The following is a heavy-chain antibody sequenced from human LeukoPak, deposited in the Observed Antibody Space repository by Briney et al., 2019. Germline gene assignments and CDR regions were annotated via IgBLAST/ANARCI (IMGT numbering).Heavy chain of an antibody. CDR3: ARASAAGTTIFDY. D-gene: IGHD6-13*01. Sequence: SETLSLTCTVSGYSISSGYYWGWIRQPPGKGLEWIGSIYHSGSTYYNPSLKSRVTISVDTSKNQFSLKLSSVTAADTAVYYCARASAAGTTIFDYWGQGTLVTVSS. CDR1: GYSISSGYY. CDR2: IYHSGST. J-gene: IGHJ4*02. V-gene: IGHV4-38-2*02.